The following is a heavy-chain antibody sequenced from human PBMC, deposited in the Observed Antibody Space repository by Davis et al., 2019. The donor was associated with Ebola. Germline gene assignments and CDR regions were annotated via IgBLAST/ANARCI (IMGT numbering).Heavy chain of an antibody. CDR3: ARDLSAYYDFWSGYYTARAYGMDV. CDR1: GFTFSTYA. V-gene: IGHV3-23*01. J-gene: IGHJ6*02. CDR2: ISGGGGVT. D-gene: IGHD3-3*01. Sequence: GESLKISCAVSGFTFSTYAMSWVRQAPGKGLEWVSGISGGGGVTYYADSVKGRFTISRDNSKNTLYLQMNSLRAEDTAVYYCARDLSAYYDFWSGYYTARAYGMDVWGQGTTVTVSS.